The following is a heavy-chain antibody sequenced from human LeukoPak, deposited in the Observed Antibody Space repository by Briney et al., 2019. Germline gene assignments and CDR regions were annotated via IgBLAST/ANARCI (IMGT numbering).Heavy chain of an antibody. Sequence: GGSLRLSCAASGFTFSSYAMSWVRQAPGKGLEWVSAISGSGGSTYYADSVKGRFTISRDNSKNTLYLQMNSLRAEDTAVYYCAKKVADIAVVVAAWYFDLWGRGTLVTVSS. CDR2: ISGSGGST. V-gene: IGHV3-23*01. J-gene: IGHJ2*01. CDR3: AKKVADIAVVVAAWYFDL. D-gene: IGHD2-15*01. CDR1: GFTFSSYA.